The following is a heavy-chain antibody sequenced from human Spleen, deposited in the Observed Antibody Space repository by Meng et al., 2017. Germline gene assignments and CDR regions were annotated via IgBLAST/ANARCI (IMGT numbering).Heavy chain of an antibody. CDR1: GFSLSTSGMC. V-gene: IGHV2-70*17. J-gene: IGHJ3*02. Sequence: SGPTLVKPTQTLTLTCSFSGFSLSTSGMCVNWIRQPPGKALEWLARIDWDDDEFYSTSLKTRLTISKDTSKNQVVLTMTKMDPVDTGTYYCARAYDSSGYTAFAIWGQGKLV. CDR2: IDWDDDE. CDR3: ARAYDSSGYTAFAI. D-gene: IGHD3-22*01.